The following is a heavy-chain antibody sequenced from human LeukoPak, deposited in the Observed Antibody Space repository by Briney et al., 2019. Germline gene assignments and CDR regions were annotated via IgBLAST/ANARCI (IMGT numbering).Heavy chain of an antibody. CDR2: IYYSGST. V-gene: IGHV4-30-4*01. CDR1: GGSISSGDYY. D-gene: IGHD4-17*01. J-gene: IGHJ4*02. Sequence: SQTLSLTCTVSGGSISSGDYYCSWIRQPPGKGLEWIGYIYYSGSTYYNPSLESRVTISVDTSENQFSLKLSSVTAADTAVYYCARVGMTTVTSFDYWGQGTLVTVSS. CDR3: ARVGMTTVTSFDY.